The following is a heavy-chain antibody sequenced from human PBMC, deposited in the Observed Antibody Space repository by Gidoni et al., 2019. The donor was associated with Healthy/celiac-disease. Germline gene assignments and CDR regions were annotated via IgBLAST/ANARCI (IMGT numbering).Heavy chain of an antibody. Sequence: EVQLVESGGGLIQPGGSLRLSCAASGFTVSSNYMSWVRQAPGKGLEWVSVIYSGGSTYYADSVKGRFTISRDNSKNTLYLQMNSLRAEDTAVYYCARLFAAAGTKYFDYWGQGTLVTVSS. D-gene: IGHD6-13*01. CDR3: ARLFAAAGTKYFDY. CDR1: GFTVSSNY. J-gene: IGHJ4*02. CDR2: IYSGGST. V-gene: IGHV3-53*01.